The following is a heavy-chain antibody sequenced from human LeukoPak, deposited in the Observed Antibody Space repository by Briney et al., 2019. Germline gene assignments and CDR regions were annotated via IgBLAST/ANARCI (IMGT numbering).Heavy chain of an antibody. CDR3: ARRPSDYTWDWLDP. D-gene: IGHD4-11*01. J-gene: IGHJ5*02. CDR1: GFTFSNYS. Sequence: GGSLRLSCAASGFTFSNYSMNWVRQAPGKGLEWVSCISGSRRNTYYADSVKGRFTISRDNAKNSLYLQMNSLRAEDTAVYYCARRPSDYTWDWLDPWGQGTLVTVSS. CDR2: ISGSRRNT. V-gene: IGHV3-21*01.